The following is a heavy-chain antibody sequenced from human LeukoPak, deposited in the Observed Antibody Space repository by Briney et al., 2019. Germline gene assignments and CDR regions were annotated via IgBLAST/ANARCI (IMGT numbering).Heavy chain of an antibody. J-gene: IGHJ4*02. CDR1: GFTFDDFG. CDR2: ITWNSGTT. V-gene: IGHV3-9*01. D-gene: IGHD3-10*01. CDR3: AKDTRAVSVGSFDY. Sequence: PGGSLRLSCVAYGFTFDDFGMHWDRQLPGKGLEWVSGITWNSGTTGYADSVKGRFTISRDNAKNSLYLQMNSLRAEDTAVYYCAKDTRAVSVGSFDYWGQGTLVTFSS.